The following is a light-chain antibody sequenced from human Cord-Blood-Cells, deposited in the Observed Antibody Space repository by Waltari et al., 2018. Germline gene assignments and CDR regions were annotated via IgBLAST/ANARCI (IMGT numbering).Light chain of an antibody. CDR1: QSVSSSY. V-gene: IGKV3-20*01. CDR2: GAS. J-gene: IGKJ4*01. CDR3: QQYGSSPLT. Sequence: EIVLTQSPGTLPSSPGERATLSCRASQSVSSSYLAWYQQKPGQAPRLLIYGASSRATGIPDRFSGSGSGTDFTLTISRLEPEDFAVYYCQQYGSSPLTFGGGTKVEIK.